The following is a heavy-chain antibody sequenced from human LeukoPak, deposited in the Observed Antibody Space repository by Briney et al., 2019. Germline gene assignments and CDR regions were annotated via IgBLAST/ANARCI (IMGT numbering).Heavy chain of an antibody. D-gene: IGHD6-13*01. CDR2: IYPNSGGT. V-gene: IGHV1-2*06. CDR3: ARGGSSGTNTAAAGKSGY. J-gene: IGHJ4*02. CDR1: GYTFTGYY. Sequence: ASVKVSCKASGYTFTGYYMHWVRQAPRQGLEWMGRIYPNSGGTNYAQKFQGRVTMTRDTSISTAYMELSRLRSDDTAVYYCARGGSSGTNTAAAGKSGYWGQGTLVTVSS.